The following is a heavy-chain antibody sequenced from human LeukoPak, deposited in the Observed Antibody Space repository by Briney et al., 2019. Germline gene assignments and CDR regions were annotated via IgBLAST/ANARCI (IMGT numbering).Heavy chain of an antibody. D-gene: IGHD3-22*01. J-gene: IGHJ3*02. CDR2: ISGSGGST. V-gene: IGHV3-23*01. CDR1: EFTVSRNY. CDR3: AKDRYQYYYDSSGYYIPDAFDI. Sequence: GGSLRLSCAVSEFTVSRNYMNWVRQAPGKGLEWVSAISGSGGSTYYADSVKGRFTISRDNSKNTLYLQMNSLRAEDTAVYYCAKDRYQYYYDSSGYYIPDAFDIWGQGTMVTVSS.